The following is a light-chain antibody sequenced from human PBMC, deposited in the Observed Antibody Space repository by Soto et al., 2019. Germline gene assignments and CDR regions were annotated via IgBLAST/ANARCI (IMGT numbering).Light chain of an antibody. CDR3: QQYNSYSLT. CDR2: KAS. V-gene: IGKV1-5*03. J-gene: IGKJ4*01. CDR1: QSISSW. Sequence: DIQMTQSPSTLSASVGDRVTITCRASQSISSWLAWYQQKPGKAPKLLIYKASSLESGVPSRFSGSGSGTEFTLTISSMQPDDFATYYCQQYNSYSLTFGGGTKVEIK.